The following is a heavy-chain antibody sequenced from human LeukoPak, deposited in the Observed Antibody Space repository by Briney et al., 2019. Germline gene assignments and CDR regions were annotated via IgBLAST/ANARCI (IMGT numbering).Heavy chain of an antibody. CDR2: ISSNGGST. Sequence: GGSLRLSCAAPGFTFSSYAMHWVRQAPGKGLEYVSAISSNGGSTYYANSVKGRFTISRDNSKNTLYLQMGSLRAEDMAVYYCARRPFDYWGQGTLVTVSS. V-gene: IGHV3-64*01. CDR3: ARRPFDY. J-gene: IGHJ4*02. CDR1: GFTFSSYA.